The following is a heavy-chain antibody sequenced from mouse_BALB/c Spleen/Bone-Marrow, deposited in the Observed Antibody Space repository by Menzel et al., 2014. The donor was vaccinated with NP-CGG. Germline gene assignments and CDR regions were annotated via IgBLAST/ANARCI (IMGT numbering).Heavy chain of an antibody. CDR1: GYTFTDYA. D-gene: IGHD1-1*01. CDR2: ISTYNGNT. J-gene: IGHJ2*01. V-gene: IGHV1-67*01. Sequence: VQLQESGPAVVRPGVSVKFSCTGSGYTFTDYAMHWVKQSHAKSLEWIGVISTYNGNTNYNQEFKGKATMTVDKSSSTTYMELARLASDYSAIYYCARSGLRSYLDYWGQGTTLTVSS. CDR3: ARSGLRSYLDY.